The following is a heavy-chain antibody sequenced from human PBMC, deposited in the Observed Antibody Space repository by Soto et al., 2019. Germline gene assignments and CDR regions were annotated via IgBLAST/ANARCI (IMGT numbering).Heavy chain of an antibody. CDR2: IWYDGSNK. D-gene: IGHD5-12*01. CDR3: ARKKSSIVATIDAFDI. CDR1: GFTFSSYG. J-gene: IGHJ3*02. V-gene: IGHV3-33*01. Sequence: QVQLVESGGGVVQPGRSLRLSCAASGFTFSSYGMHWVRQAPGKGLEWVAVIWYDGSNKYYADSVKGRFTISRDNSKNTLYLQMNSLRAEDTAVYYCARKKSSIVATIDAFDIWGQGTMVTVSS.